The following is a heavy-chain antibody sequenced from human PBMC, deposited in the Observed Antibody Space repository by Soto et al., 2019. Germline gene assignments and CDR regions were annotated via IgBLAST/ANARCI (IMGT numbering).Heavy chain of an antibody. V-gene: IGHV4-34*01. D-gene: IGHD1-7*01. Sequence: NPSETLSLTCAVYGGSFSCYYWSWIRQPPGKGLEWIGEINHSGSTNYNPSLKSRVTISVDTSKNQFSLKLSSVTAADTAVYYCAGLIGRTTRLWYYYYGMDVWGQGTTVTVSS. CDR1: GGSFSCYY. J-gene: IGHJ6*02. CDR3: AGLIGRTTRLWYYYYGMDV. CDR2: INHSGST.